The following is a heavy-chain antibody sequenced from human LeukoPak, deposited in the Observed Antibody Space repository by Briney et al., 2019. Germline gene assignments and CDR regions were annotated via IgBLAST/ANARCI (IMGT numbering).Heavy chain of an antibody. J-gene: IGHJ5*02. Sequence: SETLSLTCTVSGGSINSNSFYWGWIRHPPGKELEWIGSIYFTGSTYYNPSLKSRVIISVDTSKNQFSLKLRSMTAADTAVYYCARHLVVGRFDPWGQGTLVTVSS. CDR1: GGSINSNSFY. D-gene: IGHD3-10*01. CDR2: IYFTGST. CDR3: ARHLVVGRFDP. V-gene: IGHV4-39*01.